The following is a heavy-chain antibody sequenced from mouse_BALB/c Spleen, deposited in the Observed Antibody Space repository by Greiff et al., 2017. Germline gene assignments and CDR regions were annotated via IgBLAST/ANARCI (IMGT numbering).Heavy chain of an antibody. CDR3: ASYSSGSSYDY. CDR1: GYKFTSYV. D-gene: IGHD1-1*01. J-gene: IGHJ2*01. CDR2: INPYNDGT. V-gene: IGHV1-14*01. Sequence: EVQLQQSGPELVKPGASVKMSCKASGYKFTSYVMHWVKQKPGQGLEWIGYINPYNDGTKYNEKFKGKATLTSDTSSSTAYMELSSLTSEDSAVYYCASYSSGSSYDYWGQGTTLTVSS.